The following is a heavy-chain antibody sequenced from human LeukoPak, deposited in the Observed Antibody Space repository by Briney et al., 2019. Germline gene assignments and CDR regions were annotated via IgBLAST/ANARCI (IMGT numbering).Heavy chain of an antibody. J-gene: IGHJ4*02. V-gene: IGHV3-30-3*01. CDR2: ISYGGSNK. CDR3: AREHGDPDY. D-gene: IGHD7-27*01. Sequence: GGSLRLSCAASGFNFRSYAMPGVRQAPAKGLEWVALISYGGSNKYYADSVKGRFTISRDNSKNTLYLQMNSLTAEDTAVYYCAREHGDPDYWGQGTLVSVSS. CDR1: GFNFRSYA.